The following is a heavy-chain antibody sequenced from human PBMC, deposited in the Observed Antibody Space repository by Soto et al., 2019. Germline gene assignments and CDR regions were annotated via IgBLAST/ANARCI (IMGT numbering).Heavy chain of an antibody. V-gene: IGHV4-59*01. CDR2: IYYTGGT. J-gene: IGHJ4*02. CDR1: GGPISGSS. CDR3: ARLEEQFIWYFGY. Sequence: QVQLQESGPGLVKPSETLSLSCSVSGGPISGSSWTWIRQPPGKGLEWIGYIYYTGGTKYNPSLKGRVTISVDPSRSQFSLHLTSVTAADTGVYYCARLEEQFIWYFGYWGQGTLVTVSS. D-gene: IGHD1-1*01.